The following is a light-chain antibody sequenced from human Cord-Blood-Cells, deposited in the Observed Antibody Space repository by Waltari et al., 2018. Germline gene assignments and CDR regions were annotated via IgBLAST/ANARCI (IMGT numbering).Light chain of an antibody. CDR2: AAS. CDR3: QQSYSTPIT. V-gene: IGKV1-39*01. Sequence: DIQMTQSPSSLSDSVGDRVTITCRASQSISSYLNWYQQKPGKATKLLIYAASSLQSGVPSRFSGSGSGTDFTLTISSLQPEDFATYYCQQSYSTPITFGQGTRLEIK. CDR1: QSISSY. J-gene: IGKJ5*01.